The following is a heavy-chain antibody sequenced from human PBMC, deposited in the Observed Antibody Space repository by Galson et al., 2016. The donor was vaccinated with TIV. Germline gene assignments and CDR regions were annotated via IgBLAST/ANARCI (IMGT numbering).Heavy chain of an antibody. CDR2: INSDGTNT. CDR1: GFSFRRYW. V-gene: IGHV3-74*01. J-gene: IGHJ2*01. CDR3: ARGPGSCTGGVCYSNWYFDL. D-gene: IGHD2-8*02. Sequence: SLRLSCAASGFSFRRYWTHWVRQAPGKGLVWVPHINSDGTNTNFADSVKGRFDISRDNAKNTLDLQMNGLTADDTAVYFCARGPGSCTGGVCYSNWYFDLWGRGTLVTVSS.